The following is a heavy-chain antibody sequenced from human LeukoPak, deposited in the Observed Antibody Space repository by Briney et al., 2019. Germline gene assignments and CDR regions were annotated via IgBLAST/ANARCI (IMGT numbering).Heavy chain of an antibody. D-gene: IGHD2/OR15-2a*01. J-gene: IGHJ3*02. Sequence: PSETLSLTCAVYGGSFSGYYWSWIRQPPGKGLEWIGEINHSGSTNYNPSLKSRVTISVDTSKNQFSLKLSSVTAADTAVYYCARYLLLRDAFDIWGQGTMVTVSS. CDR3: ARYLLLRDAFDI. CDR2: INHSGST. V-gene: IGHV4-34*01. CDR1: GGSFSGYY.